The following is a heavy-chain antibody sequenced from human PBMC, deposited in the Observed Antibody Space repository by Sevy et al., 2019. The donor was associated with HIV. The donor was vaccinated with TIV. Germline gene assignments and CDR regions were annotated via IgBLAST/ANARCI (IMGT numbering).Heavy chain of an antibody. Sequence: GGSLRLSCAASGFTFDDYAMHWVRQAPGKGLEWVSGISWNNGRIGYADSVKGRFTISRDNAKNSLYLQMNSLRAEDMAFYYCAKALWTQVSGSSFDYWGQGTLVTVSS. V-gene: IGHV3-9*03. CDR2: ISWNNGRI. CDR3: AKALWTQVSGSSFDY. J-gene: IGHJ4*02. CDR1: GFTFDDYA. D-gene: IGHD3-10*01.